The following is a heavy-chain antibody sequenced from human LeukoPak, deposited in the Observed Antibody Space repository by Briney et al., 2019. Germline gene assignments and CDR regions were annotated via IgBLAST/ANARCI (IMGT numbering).Heavy chain of an antibody. J-gene: IGHJ4*02. D-gene: IGHD1-26*01. CDR2: INSDGSST. Sequence: GGSLRLSCLASGFTFSSYWMHWVRQAPWKGLVWVSRINSDGSSTNYADSVKGRFTISRDNAKNTLYLQVNSLRAEDTAVYYCARVGATTWYWGQGTLVTVSS. CDR3: ARVGATTWY. CDR1: GFTFSSYW. V-gene: IGHV3-74*01.